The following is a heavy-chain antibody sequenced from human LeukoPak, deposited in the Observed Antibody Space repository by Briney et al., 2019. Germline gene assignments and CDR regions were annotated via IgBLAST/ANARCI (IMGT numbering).Heavy chain of an antibody. Sequence: QTGGSLRLSCAASGFTFSSYWMSWVRQAPGKGLEWVANIKQDGSEKYYVDSVKGRFTISRDNAKNSLYLQMNSLRVEDTAIYYCARARFSDWFSIDYWGQGTLVTVSS. CDR3: ARARFSDWFSIDY. CDR1: GFTFSSYW. V-gene: IGHV3-7*01. D-gene: IGHD3/OR15-3a*01. J-gene: IGHJ4*02. CDR2: IKQDGSEK.